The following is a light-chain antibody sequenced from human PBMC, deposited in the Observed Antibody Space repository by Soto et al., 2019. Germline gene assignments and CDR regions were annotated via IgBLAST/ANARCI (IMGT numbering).Light chain of an antibody. V-gene: IGKV1-5*03. CDR1: QSISSW. J-gene: IGKJ1*01. CDR2: KAS. Sequence: DIQMTQSPSTLSASVGDRVTITCRASQSISSWLAWYQQKPGKAPKLLIYKASSLESGVPSRVSGSGSGTEFTLTISSLQPNDCPNYYGEQYNNYPWSFGQGTKVEIK. CDR3: EQYNNYPWS.